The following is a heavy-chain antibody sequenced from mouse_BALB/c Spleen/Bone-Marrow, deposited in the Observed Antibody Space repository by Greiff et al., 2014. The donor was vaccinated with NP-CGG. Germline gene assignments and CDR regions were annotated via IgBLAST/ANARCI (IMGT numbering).Heavy chain of an antibody. J-gene: IGHJ4*01. D-gene: IGHD2-3*01. CDR1: GFTFSSYG. CDR2: INSNGGST. V-gene: IGHV5-6-3*01. Sequence: EVQVVESGGGLVQPGGSLKLSCAASGFTFSSYGMSWVRQTPDKRLELVATINSNGGSTYYPDSVKGRFTISRDNAKNTLYLQMISLKSEDTAMYYCARDGYYVFYAMDYWGQGTSVTVSS. CDR3: ARDGYYVFYAMDY.